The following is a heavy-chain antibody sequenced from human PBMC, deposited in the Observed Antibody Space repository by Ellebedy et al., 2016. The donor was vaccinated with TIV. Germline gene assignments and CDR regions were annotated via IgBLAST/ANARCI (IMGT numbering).Heavy chain of an antibody. D-gene: IGHD5-18*01. J-gene: IGHJ6*02. CDR1: GFTVSSNY. CDR3: AREPRDPAIYYGMDV. Sequence: PGGSLRLSCAASGFTVSSNYMSWVRQAPGKGLEWVSVIYSGGSTYYADSVKGRFTNSRDNSKNTLYLQMNSLRAEDTAVYYCAREPRDPAIYYGMDVWGQGTTVTVSS. V-gene: IGHV3-53*01. CDR2: IYSGGST.